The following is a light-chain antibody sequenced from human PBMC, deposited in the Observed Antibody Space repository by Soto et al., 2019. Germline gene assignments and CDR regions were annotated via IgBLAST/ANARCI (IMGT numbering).Light chain of an antibody. J-gene: IGKJ1*01. V-gene: IGKV3-11*01. CDR2: GAS. CDR1: QSVSSY. CDR3: HHYNNWPPWT. Sequence: EIVLTQSPATLSLSPGARAPLSCRASQSVSSYLAWYPQKPGQAPRLLISGASNRATGIPDRFSGSGSGTDFTLTISRLEPEDFGVYYCHHYNNWPPWTFGQGTKVDIK.